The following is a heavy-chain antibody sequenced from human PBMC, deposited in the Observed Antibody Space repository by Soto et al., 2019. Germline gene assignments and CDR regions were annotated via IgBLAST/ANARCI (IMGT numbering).Heavy chain of an antibody. Sequence: QTVGSLRLSCAASGFTFSSYWMTWVRQAPGKGLEWVTNIKQDGSEKYYVDSVKGRFTISRDNAENSLYLEMNSLRAEDTAIYYCARYYDGSGNSDAFDIWGQGTMVTVSS. CDR1: GFTFSSYW. CDR2: IKQDGSEK. D-gene: IGHD3-22*01. V-gene: IGHV3-7*03. CDR3: ARYYDGSGNSDAFDI. J-gene: IGHJ3*02.